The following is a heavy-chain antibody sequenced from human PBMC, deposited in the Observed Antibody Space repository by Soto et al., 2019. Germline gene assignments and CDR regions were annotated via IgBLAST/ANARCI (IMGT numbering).Heavy chain of an antibody. D-gene: IGHD6-13*01. V-gene: IGHV3-33*07. Sequence: GGSLRLSCAASGFTFRSYGMNWVRQAPGKGLEWVAVMWFDGSNTYYGDSVKGRFTISRDNSKNTLYLQMNSLRAEDTAVYYCARDAIYSSSWRTPFDPWGQGTLVTVS. CDR2: MWFDGSNT. J-gene: IGHJ5*02. CDR1: GFTFRSYG. CDR3: ARDAIYSSSWRTPFDP.